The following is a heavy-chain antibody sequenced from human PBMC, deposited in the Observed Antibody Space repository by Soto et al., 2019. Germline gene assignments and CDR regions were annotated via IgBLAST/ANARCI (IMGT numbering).Heavy chain of an antibody. CDR3: AREFQHNDYGDYEGVLDY. D-gene: IGHD4-17*01. CDR2: IYYSGST. J-gene: IGHJ4*02. CDR1: GGSISSGGYY. Sequence: QVQLQESGPGLVKPSQTLSLTCTVSGGSISSGGYYWSWIRQHPGKGLEWIGYIYYSGSTYHNPSLQSRVTISVDTSKNQFSLKLSSVTAADTAVYYCAREFQHNDYGDYEGVLDYWGQGTLVTVSS. V-gene: IGHV4-31*03.